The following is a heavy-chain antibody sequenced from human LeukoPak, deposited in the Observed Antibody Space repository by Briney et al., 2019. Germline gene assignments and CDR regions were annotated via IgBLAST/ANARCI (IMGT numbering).Heavy chain of an antibody. CDR1: GVSLSSSA. Sequence: SVKVSCKASGVSLSSSAISWVRQAPGQGLEWMGRIIPSLGIPKYSQKFQGRVTITADKSTDTAYMELSSLRTEDTAVYYCARAPGGFDLWGQGTMVTVSS. V-gene: IGHV1-69*04. J-gene: IGHJ3*01. CDR2: IIPSLGIP. D-gene: IGHD1-1*01. CDR3: ARAPGGFDL.